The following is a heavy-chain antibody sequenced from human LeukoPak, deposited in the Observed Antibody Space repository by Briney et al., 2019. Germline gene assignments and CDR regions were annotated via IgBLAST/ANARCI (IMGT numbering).Heavy chain of an antibody. CDR3: ARGSPIAAEGLPYMDV. CDR1: GYTFTTYT. V-gene: IGHV1-18*01. J-gene: IGHJ6*03. Sequence: GASVEVSCKASGYTFTTYTIHWVRQAPGQRLEWMGWISAYNGNTNYAQKLQGRVTMTTDTSTSTAYMELRSLRSDDTAVYYCARGSPIAAEGLPYMDVWDKGTTVTVSS. D-gene: IGHD6-13*01. CDR2: ISAYNGNT.